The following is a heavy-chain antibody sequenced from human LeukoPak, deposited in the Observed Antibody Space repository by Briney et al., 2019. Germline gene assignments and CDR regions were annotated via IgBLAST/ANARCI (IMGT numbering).Heavy chain of an antibody. V-gene: IGHV3-66*01. D-gene: IGHD5-24*01. CDR1: GFTVSSNY. CDR3: VGLYKDC. J-gene: IGHJ4*02. CDR2: IFKSGTT. Sequence: GGSLRLSCAASGFTVSSNYMSWVRQAPGKGLEWVSAIFKSGTTYYADSVKDRFTISRDNSKNTLYLQMDSLRFEDTAIYYCVGLYKDCWGQGTLVTVSS.